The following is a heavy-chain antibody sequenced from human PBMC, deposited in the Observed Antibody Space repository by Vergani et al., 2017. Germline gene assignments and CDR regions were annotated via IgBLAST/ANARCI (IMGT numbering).Heavy chain of an antibody. CDR3: ARDVYYYDSSGYSPRGDY. CDR1: GGTFSSYA. V-gene: IGHV1-69*06. D-gene: IGHD3-22*01. Sequence: QVQLVQSGAEVKKPGSSVKVSCKASGGTFSSYAISWVRQAPGQGLEWMGGIIPIFGTANYAQKFQGRVTITADKSTSTAYMELRSLRSDDTAVYYCARDVYYYDSSGYSPRGDYWGQGTLVTVSS. CDR2: IIPIFGTA. J-gene: IGHJ4*02.